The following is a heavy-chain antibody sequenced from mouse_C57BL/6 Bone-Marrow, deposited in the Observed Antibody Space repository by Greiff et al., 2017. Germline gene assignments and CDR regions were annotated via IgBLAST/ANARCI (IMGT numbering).Heavy chain of an antibody. CDR3: ARSPYYSNTGDY. V-gene: IGHV1-50*01. CDR1: GYTFTSYW. J-gene: IGHJ2*01. CDR2: IDPSDSYT. D-gene: IGHD2-5*01. Sequence: QVQLQQPGAELVKPGASVKLSCKASGYTFTSYWMQWVKQRPGQGLEWIGEIDPSDSYTNYNQKFKGKATLTVDTSSSTAYMQLSSLTSEDSAVYYCARSPYYSNTGDYWGQGTTLTVSS.